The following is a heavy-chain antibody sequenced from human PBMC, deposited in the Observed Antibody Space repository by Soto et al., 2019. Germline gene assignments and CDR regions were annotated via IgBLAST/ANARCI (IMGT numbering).Heavy chain of an antibody. CDR3: ASLYDSSGYYADY. Sequence: SETLSLTCAVSGGSISSGGYSWSWIRQPPGKGLEWIGYIYHSGSTYYNPSLKSRVTISVDRSKNQFSLKLSSVTAADTAVYYCASLYDSSGYYADYWGQGTLVTVSS. D-gene: IGHD3-22*01. CDR1: GGSISSGGYS. J-gene: IGHJ4*02. V-gene: IGHV4-30-2*01. CDR2: IYHSGST.